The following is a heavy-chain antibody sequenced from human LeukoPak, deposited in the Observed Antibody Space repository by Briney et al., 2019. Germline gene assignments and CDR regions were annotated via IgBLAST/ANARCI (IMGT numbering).Heavy chain of an antibody. D-gene: IGHD3-22*01. CDR3: TKDSTYHYDSSAYYLFDY. V-gene: IGHV3-30*02. Sequence: GGSLRLSCAASGFSFSSDGMHWVRQAPGKGLEWVAFIRFDGSDKYYADSVKGRFTISRDTSKNTLILQLNSLRAEDTAVYYCTKDSTYHYDSSAYYLFDYWGQGTLVTVSS. CDR2: IRFDGSDK. J-gene: IGHJ4*02. CDR1: GFSFSSDG.